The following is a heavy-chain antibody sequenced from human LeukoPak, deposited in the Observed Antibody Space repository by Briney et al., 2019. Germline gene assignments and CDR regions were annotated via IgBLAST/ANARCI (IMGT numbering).Heavy chain of an antibody. Sequence: PGGSLRLSCAASGFTFSSYAMSWVRQAPGKGLEWVSTITSSGGRTYYADSVKGRFTISRDNSKNTLYLQMNSLRAEDTAVYYCAKVPRGAGTSSGYWGQGTLVTVSS. D-gene: IGHD3-3*01. CDR2: ITSSGGRT. J-gene: IGHJ4*02. V-gene: IGHV3-23*01. CDR3: AKVPRGAGTSSGY. CDR1: GFTFSSYA.